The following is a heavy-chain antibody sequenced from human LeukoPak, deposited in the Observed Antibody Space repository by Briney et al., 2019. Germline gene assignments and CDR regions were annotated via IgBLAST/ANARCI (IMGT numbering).Heavy chain of an antibody. CDR2: IKQDGSEK. D-gene: IGHD2-2*01. CDR1: GFTFSSYW. Sequence: GGSLRLSCAASGFTFSSYWMSWVRQAPGKGLEWVANIKQDGSEKYYVDSVKGRFTISRDNAKNSLYLQMNSLRAEDTAVYYCAKDGGYCSSTSCYLDAFDIWGQGTMVTVSS. CDR3: AKDGGYCSSTSCYLDAFDI. V-gene: IGHV3-7*01. J-gene: IGHJ3*02.